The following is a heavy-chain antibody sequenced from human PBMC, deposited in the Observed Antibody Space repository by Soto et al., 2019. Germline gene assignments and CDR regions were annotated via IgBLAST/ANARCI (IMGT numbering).Heavy chain of an antibody. D-gene: IGHD4-17*01. J-gene: IGHJ6*02. V-gene: IGHV3-23*01. Sequence: GGSLRLSCAASGFSFSSYAMTWVRQAPGKGLEWVSGISGSGRPTYYADSVKGRFTISRDNSKNTLYLQMNSLRADDTAVYYCAKIPTTAVAYYYGMDVWGQGTTVTVS. CDR1: GFSFSSYA. CDR2: ISGSGRPT. CDR3: AKIPTTAVAYYYGMDV.